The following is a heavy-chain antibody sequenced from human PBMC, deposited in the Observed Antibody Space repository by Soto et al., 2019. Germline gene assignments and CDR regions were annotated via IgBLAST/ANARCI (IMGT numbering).Heavy chain of an antibody. CDR2: ISYDGSNK. D-gene: IGHD3-3*02. V-gene: IGHV3-30*18. CDR3: AKDFSRTSGLIHYYYYYGMDV. J-gene: IGHJ6*02. Sequence: GGSLRLSCAASGFTFSSYAMSWVRQAPGKGLEWVAVISYDGSNKYYADSVKGRFTISRDNSKNTLYLQMNSLRAEDTAVYYCAKDFSRTSGLIHYYYYYGMDVWGQGTTVTVSS. CDR1: GFTFSSYA.